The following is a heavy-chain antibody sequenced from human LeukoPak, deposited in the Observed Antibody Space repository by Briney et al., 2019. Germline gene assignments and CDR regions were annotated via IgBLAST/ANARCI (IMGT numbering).Heavy chain of an antibody. J-gene: IGHJ6*03. Sequence: GGSLRLSCAASGFTFSSYAMSWIRQAPGKGLEWVSYISSSGSTIYYADSVKGRFTISRDNAKNSLYLQMNSLRAEDTAVYYCARFGSRYYYYYMDVWGKGTTVTISS. V-gene: IGHV3-11*01. D-gene: IGHD2-15*01. CDR3: ARFGSRYYYYYMDV. CDR1: GFTFSSYA. CDR2: ISSSGSTI.